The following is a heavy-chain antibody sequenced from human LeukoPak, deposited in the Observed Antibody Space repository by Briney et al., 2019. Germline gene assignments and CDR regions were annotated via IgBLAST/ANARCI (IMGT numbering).Heavy chain of an antibody. CDR1: GFTFSSYS. D-gene: IGHD5-18*01. V-gene: IGHV3-21*01. CDR3: ARRGSGWLPFDY. CDR2: ISSSSSYI. J-gene: IGHJ4*02. Sequence: PGGSLRLSCAASGFTFSSYSMNWVRQAPGKGLEWVSSISSSSSYIYYADSVKGRFTISRDNAKNSLYLQMNSLRAEDTAVYYCARRGSGWLPFDYWGQGTLVTVSS.